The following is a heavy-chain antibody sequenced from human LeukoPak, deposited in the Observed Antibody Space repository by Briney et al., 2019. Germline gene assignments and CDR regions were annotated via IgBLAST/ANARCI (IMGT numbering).Heavy chain of an antibody. Sequence: ASETLSLTCTVSGGSISSYYWSWIRQPPGKGLEWIGYIYYSGSTNYNPSLKSRVTISVDTSKNQFSLKLSSVTAADTAVYYCAREKDSSSWYRHFDYWGQGTLVTVSS. CDR3: AREKDSSSWYRHFDY. J-gene: IGHJ4*02. D-gene: IGHD6-13*01. V-gene: IGHV4-59*01. CDR1: GGSISSYY. CDR2: IYYSGST.